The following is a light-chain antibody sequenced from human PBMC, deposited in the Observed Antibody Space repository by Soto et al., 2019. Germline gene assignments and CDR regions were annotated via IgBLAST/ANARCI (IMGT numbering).Light chain of an antibody. V-gene: IGKV3-15*01. CDR1: QSVSSK. CDR2: FAS. CDR3: QHYGSSPWT. Sequence: EIVMTQSPATLSVSPGERATLSCRASQSVSSKLAWYQQKPGQAPRLLIFFASTRVTGIPARFSGSGSGPDFTLTISRLEPEDFAVYFCQHYGSSPWTFGQGTKVDIK. J-gene: IGKJ1*01.